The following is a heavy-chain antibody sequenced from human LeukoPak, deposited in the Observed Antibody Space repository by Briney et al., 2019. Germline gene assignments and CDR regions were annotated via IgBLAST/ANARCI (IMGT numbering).Heavy chain of an antibody. V-gene: IGHV1-3*01. Sequence: ASVKVSCKASGYTFTSYAMHWVRQAPGQRLEWMGWINAGNGNTKYSQKFQGRVTITRDTSASTAYMELRSLRSDDTAVYYCARISRTYFEYFQQWGQGTLVTVSS. CDR2: INAGNGNT. J-gene: IGHJ1*01. CDR1: GYTFTSYA. CDR3: ARISRTYFEYFQQ. D-gene: IGHD1-7*01.